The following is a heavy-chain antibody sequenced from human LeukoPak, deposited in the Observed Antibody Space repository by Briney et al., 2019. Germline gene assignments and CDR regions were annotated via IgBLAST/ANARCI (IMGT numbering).Heavy chain of an antibody. CDR1: GGSISSYY. J-gene: IGHJ4*02. V-gene: IGHV4-59*01. D-gene: IGHD3-22*01. Sequence: SETLSLTCTVSGGSISSYYWSWIRQPPGKGLEWIGYIYYSGSTNYNPSLMSRVTISVDTSKNQFSLKLSSVTAADTAVYYCARVPIYYYDSSPTGPLYYFDYWGQGTLVTVSS. CDR3: ARVPIYYYDSSPTGPLYYFDY. CDR2: IYYSGST.